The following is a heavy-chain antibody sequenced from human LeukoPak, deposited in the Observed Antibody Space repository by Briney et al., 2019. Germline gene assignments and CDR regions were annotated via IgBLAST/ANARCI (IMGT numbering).Heavy chain of an antibody. J-gene: IGHJ4*02. CDR1: GGTFSSYA. V-gene: IGHV1-69*04. CDR3: STDAGYCNSTTCSYYFDY. D-gene: IGHD2/OR15-2a*01. CDR2: IIPILGIA. Sequence: SVKVSCKASGGTFSSYAISWVRQAPGQGLEWMGRIIPILGIANYAQKFQGRVTITADKSTSTAYMELSSLRSEDTAVYYCSTDAGYCNSTTCSYYFDYWGQGTLVTVSS.